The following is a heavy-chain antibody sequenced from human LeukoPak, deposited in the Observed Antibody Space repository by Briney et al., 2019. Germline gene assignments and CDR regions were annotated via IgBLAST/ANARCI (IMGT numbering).Heavy chain of an antibody. CDR2: IKQDGSEK. V-gene: IGHV3-7*01. CDR1: GFTFSNYW. CDR3: ARDDDWNYEDY. J-gene: IGHJ4*02. Sequence: PGGSLRLSCAASGFTFSNYWMSWVRQAPGKGLQWVANIKQDGSEKYYVDSVKGRFTISRDNAKKSLYLQMNSLRAVDTAVYYCARDDDWNYEDYWGQGTLVTVSS. D-gene: IGHD1-7*01.